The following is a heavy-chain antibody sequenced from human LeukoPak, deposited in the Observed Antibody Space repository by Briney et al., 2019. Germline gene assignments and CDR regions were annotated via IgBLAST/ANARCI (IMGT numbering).Heavy chain of an antibody. D-gene: IGHD6-13*01. J-gene: IGHJ4*02. CDR3: AARSSWYSDVDY. CDR2: FDPEDGET. Sequence: ASVKVSCKVSGYTLTELSMHWVRQAPGKGLEWMGGFDPEDGETIYAQKFQGRVTMTEDTSTDTAYMELSSLRSEDTAVYYCAARSSWYSDVDYWGQGTLVTVSS. CDR1: GYTLTELS. V-gene: IGHV1-24*01.